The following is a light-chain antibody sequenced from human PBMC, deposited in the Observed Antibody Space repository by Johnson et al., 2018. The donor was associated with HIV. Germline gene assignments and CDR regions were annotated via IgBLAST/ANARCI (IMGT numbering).Light chain of an antibody. CDR1: SSNIGNNY. J-gene: IGLJ1*01. V-gene: IGLV1-51*01. CDR2: DNN. Sequence: QSVLTQPPSVSAAPGQKVTISCSGSSSNIGNNYVSWYQQLPGTAPKLLIYDNNKRPSGIPDRFSGSKSGPSATLGITGLQTGAEADYYCGTWDSSLSTGGNVFGTGTKITVL. CDR3: GTWDSSLSTGGNV.